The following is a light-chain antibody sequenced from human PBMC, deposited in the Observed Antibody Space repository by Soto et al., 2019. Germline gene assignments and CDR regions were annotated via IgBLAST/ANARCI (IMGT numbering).Light chain of an antibody. CDR2: DAS. V-gene: IGKV1-5*01. Sequence: DLQMTQSPSTLSASVGDRVTITCRASQSISSWLAWYQQKPGKAPKLLIYDASSLESGVPSRFSGSGSGTEFTLTISSLQPDAFATYYCQQYNSYSPITFGQGTRLEIK. J-gene: IGKJ5*01. CDR1: QSISSW. CDR3: QQYNSYSPIT.